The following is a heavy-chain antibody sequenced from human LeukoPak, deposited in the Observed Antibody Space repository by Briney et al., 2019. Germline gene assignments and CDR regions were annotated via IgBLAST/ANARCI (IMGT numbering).Heavy chain of an antibody. CDR1: GFTFSSYA. CDR3: AKDGDSSGYYLFDY. CDR2: ISGSGGST. D-gene: IGHD3-22*01. Sequence: QTGGSLRLSCAASGFTFSSYAMSWVRQAPGKGLEWVSAISGSGGSTYYADPVKGRFTISRDNSKNTLYLQMNSLRAEDTAVYYCAKDGDSSGYYLFDYWGQGTLVTVSS. V-gene: IGHV3-23*01. J-gene: IGHJ4*02.